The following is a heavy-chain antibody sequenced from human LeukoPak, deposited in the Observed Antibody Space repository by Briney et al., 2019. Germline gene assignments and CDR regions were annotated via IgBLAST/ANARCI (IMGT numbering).Heavy chain of an antibody. Sequence: GGSLRLSCAASEFTIDDYAMHWVRQAPGKGLEWVSSISWNSGSIEYADSVKGRFTISRDNAKNSLYLQMNSLRTEDMALYYCAKGFSRDVYSYFDYWGQGTLVTVSS. J-gene: IGHJ4*02. CDR3: AKGFSRDVYSYFDY. CDR1: EFTIDDYA. V-gene: IGHV3-9*03. D-gene: IGHD5-24*01. CDR2: ISWNSGSI.